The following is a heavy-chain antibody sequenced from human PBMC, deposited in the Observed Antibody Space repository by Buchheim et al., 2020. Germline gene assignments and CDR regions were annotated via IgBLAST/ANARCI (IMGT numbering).Heavy chain of an antibody. CDR3: ARLADYVWGSSSAPIDY. J-gene: IGHJ4*02. Sequence: QVQLQQWGAGLLKPSETLSLTCAVYGGSFSGYYWSWIRQPPGKGLEWIGEINHSGSTNHNPSLKSRVTISVDTSKNQFSLKLSSVTAADTAVYYCARLADYVWGSSSAPIDYWGQGTL. CDR2: INHSGST. CDR1: GGSFSGYY. V-gene: IGHV4-34*01. D-gene: IGHD3-16*01.